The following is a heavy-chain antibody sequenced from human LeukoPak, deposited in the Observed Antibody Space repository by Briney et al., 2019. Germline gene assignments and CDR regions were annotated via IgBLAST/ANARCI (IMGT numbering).Heavy chain of an antibody. CDR2: FYSGGST. Sequence: GGSLRLSCAASGFTVSSNYMGWVRQAPGKGLEWVSVFYSGGSTYYADSVKGRFTISRDNSENTLYLQMNSLRAEDTAVYYCARGEPLYYFDYWGQGTLVTVSS. V-gene: IGHV3-53*01. CDR1: GFTVSSNY. CDR3: ARGEPLYYFDY. D-gene: IGHD1-14*01. J-gene: IGHJ4*02.